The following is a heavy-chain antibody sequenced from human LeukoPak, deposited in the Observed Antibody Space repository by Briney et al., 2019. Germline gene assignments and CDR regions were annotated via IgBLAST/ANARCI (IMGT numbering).Heavy chain of an antibody. D-gene: IGHD1-26*01. CDR3: ARERYRHSGSLDNWFDP. V-gene: IGHV1-46*01. CDR2: INPSGGST. CDR1: GYTFTSYY. J-gene: IGHJ5*02. Sequence: ASVKVSCKASGYTFTSYYMHWVRQAPGQGLEWMGIINPSGGSTSYAQKFQGRVTMTRDTSTSTVYMELSSLRSEDTAVYYCARERYRHSGSLDNWFDPWGQGTLVTVSS.